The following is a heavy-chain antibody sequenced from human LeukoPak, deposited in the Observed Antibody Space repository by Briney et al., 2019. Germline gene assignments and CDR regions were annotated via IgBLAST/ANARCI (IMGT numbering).Heavy chain of an antibody. Sequence: GGSLRLSCAASGFTFSSYGMHWVRQAPGKGLEWVAVISYDGSNKYYADSVKGRFTISRDNSKNTLYLQMNSLRAEDTAVYYCAKGPIAAADHFDYWGQGTLVTVSS. V-gene: IGHV3-30*18. CDR3: AKGPIAAADHFDY. D-gene: IGHD6-13*01. CDR2: ISYDGSNK. CDR1: GFTFSSYG. J-gene: IGHJ4*02.